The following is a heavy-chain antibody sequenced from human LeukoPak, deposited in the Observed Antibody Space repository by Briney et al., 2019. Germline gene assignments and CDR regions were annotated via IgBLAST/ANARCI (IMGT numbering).Heavy chain of an antibody. CDR1: GGSISSSSYY. D-gene: IGHD3-3*01. J-gene: IGHJ6*03. V-gene: IGHV4-39*07. Sequence: SETLSLTCTVSGGSISSSSYYWGWIRQPPGKGLEWIGSIYYSGSTYYNPSLKSRVTISVDTSKNQFSLKLSSVTAADTAVYYCARVVSGVVYYYYYMDVWGKGTTVTVSS. CDR2: IYYSGST. CDR3: ARVVSGVVYYYYYMDV.